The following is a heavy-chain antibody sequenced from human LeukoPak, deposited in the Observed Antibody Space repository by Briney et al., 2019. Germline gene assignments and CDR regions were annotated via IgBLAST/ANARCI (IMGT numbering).Heavy chain of an antibody. Sequence: SETLSLTCTVSGGSFSSYFWSWVRQPAGKGLEWIGRIYPSGNTNYNPSLKSRVTLSVDTSKTQFSLRLSSVTAADTAVYYCAREDSGSYYNYYYFYMDVWGKGTTVTISS. CDR1: GGSFSSYF. CDR3: AREDSGSYYNYYYFYMDV. D-gene: IGHD3-10*01. J-gene: IGHJ6*03. V-gene: IGHV4-4*07. CDR2: IYPSGNT.